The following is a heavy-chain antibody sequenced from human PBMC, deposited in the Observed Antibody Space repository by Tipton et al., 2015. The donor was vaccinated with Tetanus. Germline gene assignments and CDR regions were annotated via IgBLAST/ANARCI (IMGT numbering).Heavy chain of an antibody. Sequence: TLSLTCGVYGGSFSGYYWSWIRQPPGKGLEWIGEINHSGSTNHNPSLKSRVTISVDRSKNQFSLELSSVTAADTAVYYCARGQAAGFTVGYYYYYYGMDVWGQGTTVTVSS. CDR3: ARGQAAGFTVGYYYYYYGMDV. V-gene: IGHV4-34*01. CDR2: INHSGST. CDR1: GGSFSGYY. J-gene: IGHJ6*02. D-gene: IGHD6-13*01.